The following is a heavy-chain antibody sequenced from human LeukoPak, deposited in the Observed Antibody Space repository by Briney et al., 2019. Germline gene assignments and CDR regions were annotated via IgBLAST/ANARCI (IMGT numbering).Heavy chain of an antibody. V-gene: IGHV4-59*01. CDR2: IYYSGST. D-gene: IGHD3-10*01. J-gene: IGHJ5*02. CDR1: GGSISSYY. CDR3: AREVRGVIRWNWFDP. Sequence: SSETLSLTCTVSGGSISSYYWSWIRQPPGKGLEWIGYIYYSGSTNYNPSLKSRVTISVDTSKNQFSLKLSSVTAADTALYYCAREVRGVIRWNWFDPWGQGTLVTVSS.